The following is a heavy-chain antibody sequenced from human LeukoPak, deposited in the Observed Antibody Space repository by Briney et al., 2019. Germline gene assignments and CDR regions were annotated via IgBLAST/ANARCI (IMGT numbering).Heavy chain of an antibody. CDR1: GFTFSDYF. D-gene: IGHD3-22*01. CDR2: IRSSTSYT. J-gene: IGHJ4*02. V-gene: IGHV3-11*05. CDR3: ARERLYYDGSGYYYAF. Sequence: GGSLRLSCAASGFTFSDYFMSWIRQAPGKGLEWVSDIRSSTSYTNYADSVKGRFTISRDNAKNSLYLQMNSLRAEDTAVYYCARERLYYDGSGYYYAFWGQGTLVTVSS.